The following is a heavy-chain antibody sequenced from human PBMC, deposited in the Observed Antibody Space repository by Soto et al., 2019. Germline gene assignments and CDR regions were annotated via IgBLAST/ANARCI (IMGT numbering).Heavy chain of an antibody. D-gene: IGHD2-15*01. CDR1: GFTFSSYD. V-gene: IGHV3-23*01. J-gene: IGHJ4*01. CDR2: VSASGSIT. CDR3: AKGDCSGGRCYRGFDY. Sequence: PGGSLRLSCAASGFTFSSYDMNWVRQAPGKGLEWVSGVSASGSITSYADSAKGRFTISRDNAKNTVFLQMTGLRAEDTAVYFCAKGDCSGGRCYRGFDYWGHGTLVTVSS.